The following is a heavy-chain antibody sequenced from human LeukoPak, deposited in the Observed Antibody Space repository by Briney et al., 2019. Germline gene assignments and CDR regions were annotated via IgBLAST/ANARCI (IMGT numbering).Heavy chain of an antibody. Sequence: ASVKVSCKASGYTFTSYYMHWVRQAPGQGLEWMGMINPSGGSTSYAQKFQGRVTMTRDTSTSTVYMELSSLRSEDTAVYYCASPLVAATLDDYYYGMDVWGQGTTVTVSS. CDR1: GYTFTSYY. CDR3: ASPLVAATLDDYYYGMDV. D-gene: IGHD2-15*01. J-gene: IGHJ6*02. CDR2: INPSGGST. V-gene: IGHV1-46*01.